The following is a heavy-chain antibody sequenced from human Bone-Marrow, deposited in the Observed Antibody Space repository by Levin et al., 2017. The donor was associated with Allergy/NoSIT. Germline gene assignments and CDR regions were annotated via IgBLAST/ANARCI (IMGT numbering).Heavy chain of an antibody. D-gene: IGHD3-22*01. CDR3: ARLGFDSSGTLIWGLSWFDP. V-gene: IGHV1-18*01. CDR1: GYTFTSYG. CDR2: ISAYNGNT. J-gene: IGHJ5*02. Sequence: ASVKVSCKASGYTFTSYGISWVRQAPGQGLEWMGWISAYNGNTNYAQKLQGRVTMTTDTSTSTAYMELRSLRSDDTAVYYCARLGFDSSGTLIWGLSWFDPWGQGTLVTVSS.